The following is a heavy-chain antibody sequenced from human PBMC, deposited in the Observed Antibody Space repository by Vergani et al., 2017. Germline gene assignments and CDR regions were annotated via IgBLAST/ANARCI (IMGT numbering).Heavy chain of an antibody. CDR3: AKDYNIMGAFHY. CDR1: GFTFNIYA. D-gene: IGHD5-12*01. V-gene: IGHV3-23*01. Sequence: EVRLLESGGGLVQPGRSLRLSCAASGFTFNIYAMSWVRQAPGKGLEWVSTITYNGGRVYYADSVTGRFTISSDNAKNKLFMQLKTLRAEDTGVYYCAKDYNIMGAFHYWGEGTVDAVSS. CDR2: ITYNGGRV. J-gene: IGHJ4*02.